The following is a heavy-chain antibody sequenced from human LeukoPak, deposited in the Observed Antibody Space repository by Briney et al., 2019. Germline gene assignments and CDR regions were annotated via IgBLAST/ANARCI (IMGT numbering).Heavy chain of an antibody. J-gene: IGHJ4*02. D-gene: IGHD5-24*01. V-gene: IGHV4-34*01. CDR2: INHSGST. Sequence: SETLSLTCAVYGGSFSGYYWSWIRQPPGKGLEWLGEINHSGSTNYNPSLKSRVTISVDTSKKQFSLKLSSVTAADTAVYYCARGGKRWLQLVGFGYWGQGTLVTVSS. CDR1: GGSFSGYY. CDR3: ARGGKRWLQLVGFGY.